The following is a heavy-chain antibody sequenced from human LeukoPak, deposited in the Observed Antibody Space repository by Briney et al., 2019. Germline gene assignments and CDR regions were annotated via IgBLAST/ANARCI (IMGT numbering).Heavy chain of an antibody. CDR3: ARALGTGWSQKE. D-gene: IGHD6-19*01. J-gene: IGHJ4*02. V-gene: IGHV1-2*02. Sequence: ASVKVSCKASGYTFTGYYIHWVRQAPGQGLEWMGWINPNSGGTNYAQKFQGRVTMTRDTSISTAYMELSRLTSDDTAVYYCARALGTGWSQKEWGQGTLVTVSS. CDR2: INPNSGGT. CDR1: GYTFTGYY.